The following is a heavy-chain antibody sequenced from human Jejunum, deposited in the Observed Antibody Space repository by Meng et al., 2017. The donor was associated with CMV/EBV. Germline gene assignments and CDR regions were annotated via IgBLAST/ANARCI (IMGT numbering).Heavy chain of an antibody. CDR1: GGSIGSGDCY. CDR3: ARGSIFVSFDS. D-gene: IGHD3-3*01. CDR2: IHDTGST. V-gene: IGHV4-30-4*08. Sequence: QVLLQESGQGLVKPSQTLSLTCSVSGGSIGSGDCYWSWIRQPPGKGLEWIGYIHDTGSTSHNPSLKSRVNISLGTSKNQFSLTLNSVTAEDTAVYFCARGSIFVSFDSWGQGTLVTVSS. J-gene: IGHJ4*02.